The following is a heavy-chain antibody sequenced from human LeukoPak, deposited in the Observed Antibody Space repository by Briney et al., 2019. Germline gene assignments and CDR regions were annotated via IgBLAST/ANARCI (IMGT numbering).Heavy chain of an antibody. Sequence: ASVKVSCKASGYSFVLYGISWVRQAPGQGPEWMGWISTYNGNTKYAQKFQGRVTMTTDTSTSTAYMELRSLRSDGTAVYYCARDEDYGISVNVDYWGQGTLVTVSS. V-gene: IGHV1-18*01. J-gene: IGHJ4*02. CDR1: GYSFVLYG. CDR3: ARDEDYGISVNVDY. CDR2: ISTYNGNT. D-gene: IGHD4-17*01.